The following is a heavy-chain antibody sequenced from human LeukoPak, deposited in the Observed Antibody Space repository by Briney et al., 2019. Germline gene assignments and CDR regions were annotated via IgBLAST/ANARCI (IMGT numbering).Heavy chain of an antibody. V-gene: IGHV1-18*01. J-gene: IGHJ4*02. Sequence: ASVKVSCKASGYTFTSYGISWVRQAPGQGLEWMGWISAYNGNTNYAQKLQGRVTMTTDTSTSTAYMELRSLRSEDTAVYYCARDTPFSMVSGTLGYWGQGTLVTVSS. CDR2: ISAYNGNT. CDR3: ARDTPFSMVSGTLGY. D-gene: IGHD5-18*01. CDR1: GYTFTSYG.